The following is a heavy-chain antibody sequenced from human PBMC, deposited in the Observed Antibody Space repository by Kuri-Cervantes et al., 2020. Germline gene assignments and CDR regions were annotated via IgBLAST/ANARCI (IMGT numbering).Heavy chain of an antibody. J-gene: IGHJ4*02. CDR2: IYYSGST. CDR1: GGSISSYY. D-gene: IGHD3-10*01. Sequence: ESLKISCTVSGGSISSYYWSWIRQPAGKGLEWIGSIYYSGSTYYNPSLKSRVTISVDTSKNQFSLKLSSVTAADTAVYYCASSRLGGDYYGSGPHYFDYWGQGTPVTVSS. CDR3: ASSRLGGDYYGSGPHYFDY. V-gene: IGHV4-59*05.